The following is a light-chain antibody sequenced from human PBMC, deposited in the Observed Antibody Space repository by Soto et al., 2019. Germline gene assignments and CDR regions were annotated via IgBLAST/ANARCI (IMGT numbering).Light chain of an antibody. CDR3: QQSYSTPIT. CDR1: QSISSY. CDR2: AAS. V-gene: IGKV1-39*01. J-gene: IGKJ3*01. Sequence: DIQMTQSPSSLSASVGDRVTITCRASQSISSYLNWYQQKPGKAPKLLIYAASSLQSVVPSRFSGSGSGTDFTRTISSLQPDDFATYYCQQSYSTPITFGPGTKVDIK.